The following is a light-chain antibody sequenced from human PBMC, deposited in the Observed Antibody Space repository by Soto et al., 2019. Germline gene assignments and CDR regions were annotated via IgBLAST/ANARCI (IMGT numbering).Light chain of an antibody. Sequence: EIVLTQSPGTLSLSPGERATLSRRASQSVSSSYLAWYQQKPGQAPRLLIYGASSRATGIPDRFSGSGSGTDFTLTISRLEPEDFEVYYCQQYGSSPRTFGQGTKVDIK. J-gene: IGKJ1*01. V-gene: IGKV3-20*01. CDR2: GAS. CDR3: QQYGSSPRT. CDR1: QSVSSSY.